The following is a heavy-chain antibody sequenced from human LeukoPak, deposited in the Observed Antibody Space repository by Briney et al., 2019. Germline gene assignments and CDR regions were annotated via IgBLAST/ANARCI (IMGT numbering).Heavy chain of an antibody. Sequence: GGSLRLSCAASRFTFSSYAMHWVRQAPGKGLEWVAVISYDGSNKYYADSVKGRFTISRDNSKNTLYLQMNSLRAEDTAVYYCYKAVAGNDAFDIWGQGTMVTVSS. CDR3: YKAVAGNDAFDI. D-gene: IGHD6-19*01. V-gene: IGHV3-30-3*01. CDR2: ISYDGSNK. CDR1: RFTFSSYA. J-gene: IGHJ3*02.